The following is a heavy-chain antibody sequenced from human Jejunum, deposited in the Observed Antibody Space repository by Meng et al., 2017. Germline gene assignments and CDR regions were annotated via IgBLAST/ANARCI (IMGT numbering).Heavy chain of an antibody. CDR3: THRREDPRSAFYYLDY. CDR2: IYWDDDK. V-gene: IGHV2-5*02. D-gene: IGHD2-15*01. CDR1: GVSLRSTGVS. J-gene: IGHJ4*02. Sequence: QITSKESGPTLVKPTQTLTLTCSPSGVSLRSTGVSVGWIRQPPGKALEWRALIYWDDDKRYNPSLMSRLTITKDTSMNHVVLTMTNIDPVDTGTYYCTHRREDPRSAFYYLDYWGRGTLVTVSS.